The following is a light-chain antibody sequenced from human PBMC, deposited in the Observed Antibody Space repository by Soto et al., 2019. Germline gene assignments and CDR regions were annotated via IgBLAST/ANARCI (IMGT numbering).Light chain of an antibody. J-gene: IGLJ1*01. CDR1: SSDVGGYNY. V-gene: IGLV2-14*03. CDR2: DVS. CDR3: SSYTGGSTYV. Sequence: QSVLTQPASVSGSPGQWITISCTGTSSDVGGYNYVSWYQHHPGKAPKLMIFDVSNRPSGVSNRFSGSKSGNTATLTISGLQGEDEAEYYCSSYTGGSTYVFGTGTRSPS.